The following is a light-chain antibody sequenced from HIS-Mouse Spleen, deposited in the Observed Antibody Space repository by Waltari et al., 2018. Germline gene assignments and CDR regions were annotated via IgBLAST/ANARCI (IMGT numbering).Light chain of an antibody. CDR3: CSYAGSSTVV. Sequence: QSALTQPASVSGSLGQSITISCTGTSSDVGSYNLVSWYQQHPGKAPKLMIYEGSKRPSGGYNRFSGSKSGNTASLTSSGLQAEDEADYYCCSYAGSSTVVFGGGTKLTVL. V-gene: IGLV2-23*01. CDR2: EGS. J-gene: IGLJ2*01. CDR1: SSDVGSYNL.